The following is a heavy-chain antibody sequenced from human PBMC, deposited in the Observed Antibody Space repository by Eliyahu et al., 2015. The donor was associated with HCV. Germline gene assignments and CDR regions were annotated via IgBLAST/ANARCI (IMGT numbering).Heavy chain of an antibody. D-gene: IGHD3-10*01. Sequence: QVQLQQWGAGLLKPSETLSLTCAVYGGSFSGYYWSWIRQPPGKGLEWIGEINHSGSTNYNPSLKSRVTISVDTSKNQFSLKLSSVTAADTAVYYCARSISSGSDYWGQGTLVTVSS. V-gene: IGHV4-34*01. CDR1: GGSFSGYY. J-gene: IGHJ4*02. CDR3: ARSISSGSDY. CDR2: INHSGST.